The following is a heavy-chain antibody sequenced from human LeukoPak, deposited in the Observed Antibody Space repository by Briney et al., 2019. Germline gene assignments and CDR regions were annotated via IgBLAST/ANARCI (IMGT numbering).Heavy chain of an antibody. D-gene: IGHD5-18*01. CDR1: GYSFTSYW. CDR2: ISAYNGNT. CDR3: ARDRGNSYGPKTLPD. J-gene: IGHJ4*02. V-gene: IGHV1-18*04. Sequence: GESLKISCKGSGYSFTSYWIGWVRQAPGQGLEWMGWISAYNGNTNYAQKLQGRVTMTTDTSTSTAYMELRSLRSDDTAVYYCARDRGNSYGPKTLPDWGQGTLVTVSS.